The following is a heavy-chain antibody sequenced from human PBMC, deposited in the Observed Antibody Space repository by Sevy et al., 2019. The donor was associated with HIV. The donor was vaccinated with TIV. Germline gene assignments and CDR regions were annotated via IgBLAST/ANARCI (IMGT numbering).Heavy chain of an antibody. V-gene: IGHV3-23*01. CDR2: ISGTGGTT. J-gene: IGHJ4*02. D-gene: IGHD1-26*01. CDR3: AKDRIEGARKLDY. Sequence: GGSLRLSCAASGFTFGNYAMTWVRQAAGKELEWVSSISGTGGTTYYADSVKGRFTISRDNSKNTLYIQMNSLRAEDTAVYYCAKDRIEGARKLDYWGQGTLVTVSS. CDR1: GFTFGNYA.